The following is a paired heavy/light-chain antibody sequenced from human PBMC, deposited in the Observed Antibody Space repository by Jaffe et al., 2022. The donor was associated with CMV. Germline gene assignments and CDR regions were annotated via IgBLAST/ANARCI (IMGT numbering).Light chain of an antibody. V-gene: IGKV3-15*01. Sequence: EIVMTQSPATLSVSPGERATLSCRASQSVSSNLAWYQQKPGQAPRLLIYGASTRATGIPARFSGSGSGTEFTLTISSLQSEDFAVYYCQQYNNWPWGTFGQGTKVEIK. CDR1: QSVSSN. CDR3: QQYNNWPWGT. CDR2: GAS. J-gene: IGKJ1*01.
Heavy chain of an antibody. Sequence: QVQLVESGGGVVQPGRSLRLSCAASGFTFSSYGMHWVRQAPGKGLEWVAVIWYDGSNKYYADSVKGRFTISRDNSKNTLYLQMNSLRAEDTAVYYCAREIARGQRKKGYGMDVWGQGTTVTVSS. CDR1: GFTFSSYG. CDR2: IWYDGSNK. J-gene: IGHJ6*02. D-gene: IGHD2-21*01. V-gene: IGHV3-33*01. CDR3: AREIARGQRKKGYGMDV.